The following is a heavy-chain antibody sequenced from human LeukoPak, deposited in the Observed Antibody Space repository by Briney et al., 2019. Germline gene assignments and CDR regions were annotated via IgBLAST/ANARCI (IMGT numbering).Heavy chain of an antibody. J-gene: IGHJ4*02. D-gene: IGHD3-10*01. CDR2: IYSGGST. CDR3: ARVHRGDYATD. Sequence: GGSLRLFCAASGFTFSSYEMNWVRQAPGKGLEWVSVIYSGGSTYYADSVKGRFTISRDNSKNTLYLQMNSLRVEDTAVYYCARVHRGDYATDWGQGTLVTVSS. CDR1: GFTFSSYE. V-gene: IGHV3-66*01.